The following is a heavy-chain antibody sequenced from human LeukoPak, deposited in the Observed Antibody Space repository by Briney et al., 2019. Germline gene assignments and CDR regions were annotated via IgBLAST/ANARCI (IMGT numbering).Heavy chain of an antibody. J-gene: IGHJ4*02. V-gene: IGHV3-21*04. CDR1: GFTFSTYS. CDR2: ISSDSNYI. Sequence: GGSLRLSCAASGFTFSTYSMNWVRQAPGKGLEWVSSISSDSNYIYYADSLKGRFTISRDNAKNSLYLQMISLRSDDTAVYYCARDLAGDDYWGQGTLVTVSS. D-gene: IGHD3-10*01. CDR3: ARDLAGDDY.